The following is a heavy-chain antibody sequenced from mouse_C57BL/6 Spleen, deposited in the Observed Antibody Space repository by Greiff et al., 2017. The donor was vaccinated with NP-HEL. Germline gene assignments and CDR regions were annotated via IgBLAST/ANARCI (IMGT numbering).Heavy chain of an antibody. CDR1: GYAFSSYW. CDR3: ARHDGYYYFDY. CDR2: MYPGDGDT. J-gene: IGHJ2*01. Sequence: VQLQQSGAELVKPGASVKISCKASGYAFSSYWMNWVKQRPGKGLEWIGQMYPGDGDTNYNGKFKGKATLTADKSSSTAYMQLSSLTSEDSAVYFCARHDGYYYFDYWGQGTTLTVSS. V-gene: IGHV1-80*01. D-gene: IGHD2-3*01.